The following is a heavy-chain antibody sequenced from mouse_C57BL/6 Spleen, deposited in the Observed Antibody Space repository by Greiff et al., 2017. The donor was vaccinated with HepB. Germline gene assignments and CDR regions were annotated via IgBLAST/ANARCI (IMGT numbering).Heavy chain of an antibody. Sequence: EVQGVESGGGLVKPGGSLKLSCAASGFTFSDYGMHWVRQAPEKGLEWVAYISSGSSTIYYADTVKGRFTISRENAKNTLFLQMTSLRSEDTAMYYCARLDTTVVATRAMDYWGQGTSVTVSS. V-gene: IGHV5-17*01. D-gene: IGHD1-1*01. CDR1: GFTFSDYG. J-gene: IGHJ4*01. CDR2: ISSGSSTI. CDR3: ARLDTTVVATRAMDY.